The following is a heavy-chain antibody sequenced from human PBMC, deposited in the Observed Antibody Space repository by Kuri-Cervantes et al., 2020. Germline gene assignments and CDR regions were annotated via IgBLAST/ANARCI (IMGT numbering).Heavy chain of an antibody. CDR3: ARHPTGFPNWFDS. J-gene: IGHJ5*01. Sequence: SVRGRFTISGGISKSTLYLQMNSLRAEDTAVYYCARHPTGFPNWFDSWGQGTLVTVSS. V-gene: IGHV3-30*01.